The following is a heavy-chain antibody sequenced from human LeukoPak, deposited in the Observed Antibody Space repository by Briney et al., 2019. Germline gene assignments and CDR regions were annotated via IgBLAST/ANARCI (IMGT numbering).Heavy chain of an antibody. CDR2: ISYDGSNK. CDR1: GFTFSSYA. D-gene: IGHD3-10*01. V-gene: IGHV3-30-3*02. J-gene: IGHJ3*01. CDR3: AKLYSGRIFDV. Sequence: GGSLRLSCAASGFTFSSYAMHWVRQAPGKGLEWVAVISYDGSNKYYADSVKGRFTISRDYSKNTLYLQMNSLRAEDTAVYYCAKLYSGRIFDVWGQGTMVTVSP.